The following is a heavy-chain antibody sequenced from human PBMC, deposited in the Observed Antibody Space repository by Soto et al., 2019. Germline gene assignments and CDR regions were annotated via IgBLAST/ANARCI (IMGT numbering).Heavy chain of an antibody. CDR3: ARGSKLEMATSHFGY. CDR1: GGTFSSYA. V-gene: IGHV1-69*13. Sequence: SVKVSCKASGGTFSSYAISWVRQAPGQGLEWMGGIIPIFGTANYAQKFQGRVTITADESTSTAYMELSSLRSEDTAVYYCARGSKLEMATSHFGYWGQGTLVTVSS. D-gene: IGHD5-12*01. J-gene: IGHJ4*02. CDR2: IIPIFGTA.